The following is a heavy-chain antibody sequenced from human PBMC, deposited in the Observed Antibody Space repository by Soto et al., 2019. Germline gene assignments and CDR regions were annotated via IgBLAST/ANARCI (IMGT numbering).Heavy chain of an antibody. J-gene: IGHJ4*02. Sequence: QVHLVESGGGVVQPGRSPRLSCAASGFTFSTYTMHWVRQAPGKGLEWVADISYNGKYEYYADSVKGRFTISRDNSKSTLYLQMNSLTPEDTAVYYCATTPGGAAYWGQGTLVTVSS. D-gene: IGHD2-15*01. CDR2: ISYNGKYE. CDR1: GFTFSTYT. V-gene: IGHV3-30*04. CDR3: ATTPGGAAY.